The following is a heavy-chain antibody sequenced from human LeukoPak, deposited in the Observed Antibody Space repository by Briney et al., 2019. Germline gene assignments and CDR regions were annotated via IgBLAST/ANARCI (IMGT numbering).Heavy chain of an antibody. Sequence: SVKVSCKASGGTFSSYAISWVRQAPGQGLEWMGGIIPIFGTANYAQKFQGRVTITTDGSTSTAYMELSSLRSEDTAVYYCARDPPFWSGYLSDYWGQGTLVTVSS. CDR3: ARDPPFWSGYLSDY. J-gene: IGHJ4*02. CDR2: IIPIFGTA. D-gene: IGHD3-3*01. CDR1: GGTFSSYA. V-gene: IGHV1-69*05.